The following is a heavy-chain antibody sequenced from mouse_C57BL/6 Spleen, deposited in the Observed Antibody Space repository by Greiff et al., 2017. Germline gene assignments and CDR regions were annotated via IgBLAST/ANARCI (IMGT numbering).Heavy chain of an antibody. Sequence: VQLQQSGGGLVKPGGSLKLSCAASGFTFSDYGMHWVRQAPEKGLEWVAYISSGSSTIYYADTVKGRFTISRDNAKNTLFLQMTSLRSEDTAMYYCARDSSGPWFAYWGQGTLVTVSA. CDR2: ISSGSSTI. CDR1: GFTFSDYG. D-gene: IGHD3-2*02. V-gene: IGHV5-17*01. J-gene: IGHJ3*01. CDR3: ARDSSGPWFAY.